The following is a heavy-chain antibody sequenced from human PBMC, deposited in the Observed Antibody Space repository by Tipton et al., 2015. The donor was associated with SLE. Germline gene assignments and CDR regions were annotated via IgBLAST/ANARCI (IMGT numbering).Heavy chain of an antibody. V-gene: IGHV4-4*07. CDR2: IYTSGST. CDR1: GGSVSSYY. Sequence: LRLSCTVSGGSVSSYYWSWIRQPAGKGLEWIGRIYTSGSTNYNPSLKSRVTMSVDTSKNQFSLKLSSVTAADTAVYYCARALGSTSCPDIWGQGTMVTVSS. J-gene: IGHJ3*02. D-gene: IGHD2-2*01. CDR3: ARALGSTSCPDI.